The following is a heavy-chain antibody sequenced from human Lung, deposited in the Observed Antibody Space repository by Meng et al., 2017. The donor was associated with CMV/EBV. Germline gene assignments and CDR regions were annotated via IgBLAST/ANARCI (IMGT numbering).Heavy chain of an antibody. D-gene: IGHD3-3*01. CDR2: INPNSGGT. CDR1: GYTFTGYY. Sequence: ASVKVSCKASGYTFTGYYIHWVRQTPGQGLEWMGWINPNSGGTNYAQKFQGRVTMTRDTSISTAYMELNRLTYDDTAMYYCASKMYYDFWSAYRGTEGVDPFNIWGQGTLVTVSS. V-gene: IGHV1-2*02. J-gene: IGHJ3*02. CDR3: ASKMYYDFWSAYRGTEGVDPFNI.